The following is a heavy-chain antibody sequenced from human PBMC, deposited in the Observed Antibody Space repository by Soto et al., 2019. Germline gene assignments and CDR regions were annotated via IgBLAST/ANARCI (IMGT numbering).Heavy chain of an antibody. CDR2: FIPMFGIA. J-gene: IGHJ4*02. CDR3: ARGRNKGGWSQFDY. Sequence: SVKVSCKASGDTFSTYAIGWVRQAPGQGLEWMGGFIPMFGIANYAQRFQDRVTITADESTSTVYMDLSSLRSDDTAMYYCARGRNKGGWSQFDYWGQGTLVTVSS. V-gene: IGHV1-69*13. D-gene: IGHD6-19*01. CDR1: GDTFSTYA.